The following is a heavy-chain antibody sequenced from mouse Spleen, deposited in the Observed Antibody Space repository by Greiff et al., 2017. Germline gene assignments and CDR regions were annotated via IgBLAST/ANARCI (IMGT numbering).Heavy chain of an antibody. CDR2: IDPSDSYT. V-gene: IGHV1S127*01. CDR3: TSWGEDAY. CDR1: GYTFTSYW. J-gene: IGHJ3*01. Sequence: VQLQQPGAELVKPGASVKMSCKASGYTFTSYWMHWVKQRPGQGLEWIGVIDPSDSYTSYNQKFKGKATLTVDTSSSTAYMQLSSLTSEDSAVYYCTSWGEDAYWGQGTLVTISA.